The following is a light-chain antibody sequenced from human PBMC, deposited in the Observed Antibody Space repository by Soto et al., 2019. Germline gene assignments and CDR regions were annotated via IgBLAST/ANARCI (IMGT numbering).Light chain of an antibody. CDR1: QSVSNNY. CDR2: GAS. V-gene: IGKV3-20*01. J-gene: IGKJ1*01. CDR3: QQYGSSGT. Sequence: EIGLPQSPATLSLSPRERATLSRRASQSVSNNYLAWYQQKPGQAPRLLIYGASNRATGIPDRFSGSGSGTDFTLTISRLEPEDFAVYYCQQYGSSGTFGQGTKVDIK.